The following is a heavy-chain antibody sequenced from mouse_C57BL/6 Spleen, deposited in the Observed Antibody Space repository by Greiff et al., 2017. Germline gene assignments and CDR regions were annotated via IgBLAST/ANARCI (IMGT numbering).Heavy chain of an antibody. CDR3: ARSQNYYFDY. J-gene: IGHJ2*01. V-gene: IGHV1-42*01. CDR2: INPSTGGT. D-gene: IGHD3-1*01. Sequence: VQLKESGPELVKPGASVKISCKASGYSFTGYYMNWVKQSPEKSLEWIGEINPSTGGTTYNQKFKAKATLTVDKSSSTAYMQLKSLTSEDSAVYYCARSQNYYFDYWGKGTTLTVSS. CDR1: GYSFTGYY.